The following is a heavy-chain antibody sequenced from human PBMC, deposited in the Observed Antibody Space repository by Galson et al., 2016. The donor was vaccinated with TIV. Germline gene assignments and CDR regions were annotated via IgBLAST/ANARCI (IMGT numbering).Heavy chain of an antibody. CDR3: AKDRNTAMDTYHYYYGMDV. V-gene: IGHV1-69*13. Sequence: SVKVSCKASGDTFSTYPFNWVRQAPGQRLEWVGGFIPLFGTANYAQKFQGRVTITADESTSTLYMEVSSLRSEDTAVYYCAKDRNTAMDTYHYYYGMDVWGQGTTVIVSS. J-gene: IGHJ6*02. D-gene: IGHD5-18*01. CDR2: FIPLFGTA. CDR1: GDTFSTYP.